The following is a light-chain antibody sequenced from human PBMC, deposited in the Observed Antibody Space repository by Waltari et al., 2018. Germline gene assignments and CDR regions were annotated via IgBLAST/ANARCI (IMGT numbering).Light chain of an antibody. J-gene: IGLJ1*01. V-gene: IGLV1-44*01. CDR2: DSN. CDR3: VAWDVSLSGYV. Sequence: ASGTPGQRVTISCSGSSSNIGSRPVNWYQQFPGTTPKLLIHDSNQRPSGVPDRFSGSKSGTSASLAISGLQSEDEADYYCVAWDVSLSGYVFGTGTKVTVL. CDR1: SSNIGSRP.